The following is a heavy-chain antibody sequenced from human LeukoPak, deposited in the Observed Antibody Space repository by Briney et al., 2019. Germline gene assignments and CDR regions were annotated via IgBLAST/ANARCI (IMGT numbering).Heavy chain of an antibody. Sequence: GASVKVSCKASGYTFTSYGISWVRQAPGQGLEWMGWISAYNGNTNYAQKLRGRVTMTTDTSTSTAYMELRSLRSDDTAVYYCARGPRVWWLLPENPPFDYWGQGTLVTVSS. CDR2: ISAYNGNT. D-gene: IGHD3-22*01. CDR1: GYTFTSYG. CDR3: ARGPRVWWLLPENPPFDY. V-gene: IGHV1-18*01. J-gene: IGHJ4*02.